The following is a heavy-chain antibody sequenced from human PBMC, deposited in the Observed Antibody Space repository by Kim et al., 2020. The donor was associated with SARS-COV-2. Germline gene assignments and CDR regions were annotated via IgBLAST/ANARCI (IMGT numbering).Heavy chain of an antibody. V-gene: IGHV4-59*09. J-gene: IGHJ4*02. CDR3: ARGYYDSSGYYGEFDY. D-gene: IGHD3-22*01. Sequence: SLRSRVTSSVDTSKSQFSRKLSSVTAADTAVYYCARGYYDSSGYYGEFDYWGQGTLVTVSS.